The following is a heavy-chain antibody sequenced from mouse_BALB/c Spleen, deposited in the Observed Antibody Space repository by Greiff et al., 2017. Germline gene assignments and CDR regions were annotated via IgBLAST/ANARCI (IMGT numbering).Heavy chain of an antibody. J-gene: IGHJ2*01. Sequence: EVHLVESGPELVKPGASVKVSCKASGYAFTSYNMYWVKQSHGKSLEWIGYIDPYNGGTSYNQKFKGKATLTVDKSSSTAYMHLNSLTSEDSAVYYCARSPITTVVADYWGQGTTLTVSS. CDR3: ARSPITTVVADY. V-gene: IGHV1S135*01. CDR1: GYAFTSYN. D-gene: IGHD1-1*01. CDR2: IDPYNGGT.